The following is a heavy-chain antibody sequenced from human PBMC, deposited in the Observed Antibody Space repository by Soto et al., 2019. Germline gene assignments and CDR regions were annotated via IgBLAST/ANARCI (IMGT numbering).Heavy chain of an antibody. Sequence: ASVKVSCKVSGGSFSTYTLTWVRQAPGQGLEWMGGIIPMFGIINYAQKFQGRVTITADRSTTTAYMELISPRSDDTAVYYCAILTPITGVYWGQGAQVTVSS. CDR1: GGSFSTYT. D-gene: IGHD5-12*01. CDR2: IIPMFGII. V-gene: IGHV1-69*10. J-gene: IGHJ4*02. CDR3: AILTPITGVY.